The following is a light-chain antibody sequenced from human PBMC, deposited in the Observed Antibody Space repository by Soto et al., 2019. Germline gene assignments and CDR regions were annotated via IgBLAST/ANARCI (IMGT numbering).Light chain of an antibody. Sequence: EIVLTQSPATLSLSPGERATLSCRASQSVTTNLAWYQQKPGQAPRLLIYGTSNRAAGVPARYSGSRSGTDFTLTISSLQSADFAGYYCQQYNNWPSTFGQGTKVDIK. J-gene: IGKJ1*01. V-gene: IGKV3-15*01. CDR1: QSVTTN. CDR3: QQYNNWPST. CDR2: GTS.